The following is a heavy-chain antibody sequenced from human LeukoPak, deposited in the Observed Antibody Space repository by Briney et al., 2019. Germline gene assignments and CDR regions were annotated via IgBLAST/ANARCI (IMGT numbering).Heavy chain of an antibody. D-gene: IGHD3-22*01. Sequence: PGGSLRLSCAASGFTFDDYAMHWVRQAPGKGLEWVSGISWNSGSIGYADSVKGRFTISRDNAKNSLYLQMNSLRAEDTALYYCAKVSPSPSYYYDSSGYFDYWGQGTLVTVSS. V-gene: IGHV3-9*01. J-gene: IGHJ4*02. CDR3: AKVSPSPSYYYDSSGYFDY. CDR1: GFTFDDYA. CDR2: ISWNSGSI.